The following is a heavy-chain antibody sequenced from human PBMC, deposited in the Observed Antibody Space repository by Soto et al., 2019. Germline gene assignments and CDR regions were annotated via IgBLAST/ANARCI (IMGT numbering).Heavy chain of an antibody. D-gene: IGHD2-21*01. CDR3: ARDYSRYFDL. J-gene: IGHJ2*01. V-gene: IGHV3-21*01. Sequence: EVQLVESGGGLVKPGGSLRLPCPASGLTFVSYGRNWFPQAQGKGLEWVSSISSSSSYIYYADSVKGRFTISRDNAKNSLYLQMNSLRAEDTAVYYCARDYSRYFDLWGRGTLVTVSS. CDR1: GLTFVSYG. CDR2: ISSSSSYI.